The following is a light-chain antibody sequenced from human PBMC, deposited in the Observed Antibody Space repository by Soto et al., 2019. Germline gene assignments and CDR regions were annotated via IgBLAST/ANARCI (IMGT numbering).Light chain of an antibody. CDR3: SSYTRNTSYV. CDR1: SSDIGGYNY. Sequence: QSVLTQPASVSGSPGQSITISCTGSSSDIGGYNYVSWYQQHPGEAPKLMIYDVNIRPSGISNRFSDSKSGNTASLTISGLQAEDEADYYCSSYTRNTSYVFGTGTKVTVL. V-gene: IGLV2-14*01. CDR2: DVN. J-gene: IGLJ1*01.